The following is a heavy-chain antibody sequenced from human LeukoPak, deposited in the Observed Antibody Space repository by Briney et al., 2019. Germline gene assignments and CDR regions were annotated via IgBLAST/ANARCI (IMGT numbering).Heavy chain of an antibody. Sequence: SETQSLTCTVSGGSVSSGSYYWSWIRQPPGKGLEWIGYIYYSGSTNYNPSLKSRVTISVDTSKNQFSLKLSSVTAADTAVYYCARFRYSGYERDYWGQGTLVTVSS. V-gene: IGHV4-61*01. CDR3: ARFRYSGYERDY. D-gene: IGHD5-12*01. J-gene: IGHJ4*02. CDR2: IYYSGST. CDR1: GGSVSSGSYY.